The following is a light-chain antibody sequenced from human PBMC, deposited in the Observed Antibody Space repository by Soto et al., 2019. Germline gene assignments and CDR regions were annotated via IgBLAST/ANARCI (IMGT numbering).Light chain of an antibody. V-gene: IGKV1-5*01. J-gene: IGKJ2*01. CDR2: DAS. CDR3: QQYNSYSPA. Sequence: DIQMTQSPSTLSASVGDRVTITCRASQSISSWLAWYQQKPGKAPKLLIYDASSLESGVPSRFSGSGSGTEFTLNISSLQPDDFATYYCQQYNSYSPAFGQGTKLESK. CDR1: QSISSW.